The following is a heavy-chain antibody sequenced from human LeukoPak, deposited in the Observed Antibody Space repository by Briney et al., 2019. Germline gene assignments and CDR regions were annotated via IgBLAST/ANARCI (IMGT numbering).Heavy chain of an antibody. CDR3: ARDGTYSTSWTPNEAFDI. D-gene: IGHD2-2*01. Sequence: GASVKVSCKASGHTFSVYYINWVRQAPGQGPEWMGWINPNSGGTNYAQKFQGRVTMTRDTSISTAYMELTRLTSDDTAVYYCARDGTYSTSWTPNEAFDIWGQGTMVTVSS. J-gene: IGHJ3*02. CDR2: INPNSGGT. CDR1: GHTFSVYY. V-gene: IGHV1-2*02.